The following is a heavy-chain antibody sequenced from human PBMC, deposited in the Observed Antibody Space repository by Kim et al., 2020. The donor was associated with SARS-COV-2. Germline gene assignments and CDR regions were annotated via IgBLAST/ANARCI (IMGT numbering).Heavy chain of an antibody. CDR1: GYTFTSYG. J-gene: IGHJ4*02. Sequence: ASVKVSCKASGYTFTSYGISWVRQAPGQGLEWMGWISAYNGNTNYAQKLQGRVTMTTDTSTSTAYMELRSLRSDDTAVYYCASYRINILTGYSKPHYWGQGTLVTVSS. CDR3: ASYRINILTGYSKPHY. CDR2: ISAYNGNT. D-gene: IGHD3-9*01. V-gene: IGHV1-18*01.